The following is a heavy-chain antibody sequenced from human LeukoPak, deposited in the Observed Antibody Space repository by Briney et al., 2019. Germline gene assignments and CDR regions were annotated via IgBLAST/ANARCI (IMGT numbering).Heavy chain of an antibody. J-gene: IGHJ6*03. Sequence: ASVKVSCKASGGTFSSYAISWVRQAPGQGLEWMGGIIPIFGTANYAQKFQGRVTITTDESTSTPYMELSSLRSEDTAVYYCARGTFGTGDYMDVWGKGTTVTVSS. CDR3: ARGTFGTGDYMDV. CDR2: IIPIFGTA. V-gene: IGHV1-69*05. D-gene: IGHD3-16*01. CDR1: GGTFSSYA.